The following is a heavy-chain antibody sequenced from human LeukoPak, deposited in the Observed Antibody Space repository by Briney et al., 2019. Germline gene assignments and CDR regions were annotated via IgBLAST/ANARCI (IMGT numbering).Heavy chain of an antibody. Sequence: GGSLTLSCAASGFTFSSYEMNWLRQATGKGLEWVSYISSSGSTIYYSASVRGRFTISRDNDKNSLYLQMNSLRAEDSAVYYCARDLHYWGQGTLVTVSS. J-gene: IGHJ4*02. CDR1: GFTFSSYE. CDR3: ARDLHY. V-gene: IGHV3-48*03. CDR2: ISSSGSTI.